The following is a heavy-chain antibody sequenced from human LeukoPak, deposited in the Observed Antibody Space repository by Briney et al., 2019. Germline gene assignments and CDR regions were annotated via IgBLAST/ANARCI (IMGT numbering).Heavy chain of an antibody. CDR1: GYTFSDLD. V-gene: IGHV1-18*01. CDR2: LSVDNDNT. Sequence: ASVKVSCKASGYTFSDLDFTWVRQAPGQGLEWLGWLSVDNDNTRYGEKFQDRITMTTDTSSSTAYMELRSLRPDDTAVYYCARDLTPPHCITANCPRGGRSDPWGQGTLVTVSS. D-gene: IGHD3-10*01. J-gene: IGHJ5*02. CDR3: ARDLTPPHCITANCPRGGRSDP.